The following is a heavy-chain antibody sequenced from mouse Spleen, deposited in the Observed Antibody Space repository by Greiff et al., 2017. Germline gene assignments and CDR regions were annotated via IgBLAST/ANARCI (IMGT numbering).Heavy chain of an antibody. CDR1: GYTFTSYV. J-gene: IGHJ4*01. CDR3: ARWVTTVVAHPHAMDY. Sequence: EVQLQQSGPELVKPGASVKMSCKASGYTFTSYVMHWVKQKPGQGLEWIGYINPYNDGTKYNEKFKGKATLTSDKSSSTAYMELSSLTSEDSAVYYCARWVTTVVAHPHAMDYWGQGTSVTVSS. D-gene: IGHD1-1*01. CDR2: INPYNDGT. V-gene: IGHV1-14*01.